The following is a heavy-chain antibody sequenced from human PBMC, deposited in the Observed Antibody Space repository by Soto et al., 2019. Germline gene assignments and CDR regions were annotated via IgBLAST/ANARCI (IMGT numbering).Heavy chain of an antibody. V-gene: IGHV4-34*01. J-gene: IGHJ4*02. CDR1: GGSFSGYY. CDR2: INHSGST. Sequence: PSETLSLTCAVYGGSFSGYYWSWIRQPPGKGLEWIGEINHSGSTNYNPSLKSRVTISVDTSKNQFSLKLSSVTAADTAVYYCARGPLILSHFDYWGQGTLVTVSS. D-gene: IGHD3-16*01. CDR3: ARGPLILSHFDY.